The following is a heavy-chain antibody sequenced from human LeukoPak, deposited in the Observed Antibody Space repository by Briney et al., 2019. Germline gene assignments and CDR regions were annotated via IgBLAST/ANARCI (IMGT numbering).Heavy chain of an antibody. CDR1: RHSFHSQW. V-gene: IGHV5-51*01. CDR3: ARRGDSDFRID. Sequence: GESLKISCKGLRHSFHSQWIGWVRQMPGKGLEWMGIIYPDDSDTRYSPSFQGQVTISADKSISTAYLQWNSLEASDSAIYYCARRGDSDFRIDWGQGTLVTVPS. J-gene: IGHJ4*02. D-gene: IGHD2-21*02. CDR2: IYPDDSDT.